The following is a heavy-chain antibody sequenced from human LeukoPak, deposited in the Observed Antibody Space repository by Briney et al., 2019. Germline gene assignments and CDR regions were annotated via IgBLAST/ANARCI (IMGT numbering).Heavy chain of an antibody. CDR2: INEGGNEK. V-gene: IGHV3-7*03. CDR3: ARHPNSNWDY. CDR1: GFTFRNYW. J-gene: IGHJ4*02. D-gene: IGHD6-13*01. Sequence: GSLRLSCAASGFTFRNYWMSWVRRVPGKGLEWVVNINEGGNEKNYVDSVKGRFTASRDDAQNSLYLQMNSLRVEDTAVYYCARHPNSNWDYWGQGTLVTVSS.